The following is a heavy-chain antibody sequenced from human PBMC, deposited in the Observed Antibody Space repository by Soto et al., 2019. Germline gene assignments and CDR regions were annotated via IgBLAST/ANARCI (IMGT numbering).Heavy chain of an antibody. CDR1: GYSFTSYW. V-gene: IGHV5-51*01. J-gene: IGHJ4*02. D-gene: IGHD6-19*01. Sequence: GESLKISCNGSGYSFTSYWIDWVRQMPGKGLEWMGIIYPGDSDTRYSPSFQGQVAFSADKSISTAYLQWSGLKASDTAIYYCARRLSTGWFFDFWGQGTLVTVSS. CDR3: ARRLSTGWFFDF. CDR2: IYPGDSDT.